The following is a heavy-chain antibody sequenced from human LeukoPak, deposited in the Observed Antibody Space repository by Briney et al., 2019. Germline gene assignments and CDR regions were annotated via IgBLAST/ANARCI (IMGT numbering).Heavy chain of an antibody. CDR1: GFTFSSYS. D-gene: IGHD2-15*01. J-gene: IGHJ4*02. CDR3: ARGARYFDH. Sequence: GGSLRLSCAASGFTFSSYSMNWVRQAPGKGLEWVSSISSSSSIIYYADSVKGRFTISRDNAKNSLYLQMNSLRAEDTAVYYCARGARYFDHWGQGVLVTVSS. CDR2: ISSSSSII. V-gene: IGHV3-21*01.